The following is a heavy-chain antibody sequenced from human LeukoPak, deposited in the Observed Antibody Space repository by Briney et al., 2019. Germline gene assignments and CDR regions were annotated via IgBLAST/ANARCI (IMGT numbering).Heavy chain of an antibody. D-gene: IGHD2-2*01. CDR1: GFTFSTYD. CDR3: ARAPAPFEY. J-gene: IGHJ4*02. V-gene: IGHV3-30*03. CDR2: ISYDGSNK. Sequence: PGRSLRLSCAASGFTFSTYDIHWVRQAPGKGLEWVAVISYDGSNKYYADSVKGRFTISRDNSKNTLYLQMNSLRAEDTAVYYCARAPAPFEYWGQGTLVTVSS.